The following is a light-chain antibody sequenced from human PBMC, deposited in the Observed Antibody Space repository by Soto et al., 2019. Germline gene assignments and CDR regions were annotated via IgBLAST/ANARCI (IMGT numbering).Light chain of an antibody. V-gene: IGKV3-20*01. CDR1: QSVSSNY. J-gene: IGKJ1*01. CDR2: SAF. Sequence: EIVLTQSPGTLSLSPGERGTLSCRASQSVSSNYLAWYQQKPGPAPRLLIYSAFSRATGIPDGFSGSGSGTDFTLTISRLEPDDFAVYYCLYYGSSPWTFGQGTKVEIK. CDR3: LYYGSSPWT.